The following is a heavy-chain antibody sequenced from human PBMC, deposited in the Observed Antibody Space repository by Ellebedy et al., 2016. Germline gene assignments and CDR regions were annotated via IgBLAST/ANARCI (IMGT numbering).Heavy chain of an antibody. Sequence: GESLKISXAASGFTFSSYSMNWVRQAPGKGLEWVSYISSSSSTIYYADSVKGRFTISRDNAKNSLYLQMNSLRAEDTAVYYCARESGHYGSGRGWFDPWGQGTLVTVSS. CDR2: ISSSSSTI. D-gene: IGHD3-10*01. CDR1: GFTFSSYS. J-gene: IGHJ5*02. CDR3: ARESGHYGSGRGWFDP. V-gene: IGHV3-48*04.